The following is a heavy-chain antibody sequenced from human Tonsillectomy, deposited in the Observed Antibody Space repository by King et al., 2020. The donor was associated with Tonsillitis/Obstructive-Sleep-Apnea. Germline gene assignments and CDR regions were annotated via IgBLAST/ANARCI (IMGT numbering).Heavy chain of an antibody. CDR1: GGSISSYY. D-gene: IGHD2-2*01. V-gene: IGHV4-59*01. Sequence: VQLKESGPGLVKPSETLSLTCTVSGGSISSYYWSWIRQPPGKGLEWIGYIYYSGSTNYNPSLKSRVTISVDTSKNQFSLKLSSVTAADTAVYYCARTVPAALGGYYYYYYMDVWGKGTTVTVSS. CDR3: ARTVPAALGGYYYYYYMDV. J-gene: IGHJ6*03. CDR2: IYYSGST.